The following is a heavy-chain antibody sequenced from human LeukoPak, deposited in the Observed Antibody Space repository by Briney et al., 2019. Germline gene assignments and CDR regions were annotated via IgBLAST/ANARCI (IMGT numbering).Heavy chain of an antibody. CDR1: GFTFSSYG. J-gene: IGHJ3*02. CDR3: ARAKRNGFDI. CDR2: IRSSSTTI. Sequence: GGSLRLSCAASGFTFSSYGMHWVRQAPGKGLEWVSYIRSSSTTIYYADSVKGRFTISRDNAKNSLYLQMNSLRAEDTAVYYCARAKRNGFDIWGQGTMVTVSS. V-gene: IGHV3-48*01.